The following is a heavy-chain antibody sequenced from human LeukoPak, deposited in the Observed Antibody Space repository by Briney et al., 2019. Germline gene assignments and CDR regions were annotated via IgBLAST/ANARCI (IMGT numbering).Heavy chain of an antibody. CDR1: GFTFSSYG. Sequence: GGSLRLSCAASGFTFSSYGMHWVRQAPGKGLEWVANIKQDRSEKYYVDSVKGRFTISRDNAKNSLHLQMNSLRAGDTAVYYCARGGDGFDYWGQGTLVTVSS. J-gene: IGHJ4*02. CDR3: ARGGDGFDY. V-gene: IGHV3-7*01. CDR2: IKQDRSEK. D-gene: IGHD3-10*01.